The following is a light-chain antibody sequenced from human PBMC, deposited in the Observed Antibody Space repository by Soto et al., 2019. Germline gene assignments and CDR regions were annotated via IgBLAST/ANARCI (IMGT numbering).Light chain of an antibody. CDR2: GNT. J-gene: IGLJ2*01. CDR3: LSFDSSLSVV. Sequence: VLTQPPSVSGAPGQRVTISCTGSSSNIGAGYDVHWYQQLPGRAPKLLIYGNTNRPSGVPDRFSGSKSGNSASLAITGLQAEDEADYYCLSFDSSLSVVFGGGTKLTVL. V-gene: IGLV1-40*01. CDR1: SSNIGAGYD.